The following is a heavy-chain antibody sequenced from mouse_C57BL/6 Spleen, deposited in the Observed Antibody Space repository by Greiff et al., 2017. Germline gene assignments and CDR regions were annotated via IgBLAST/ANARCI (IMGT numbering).Heavy chain of an antibody. V-gene: IGHV5-4*01. D-gene: IGHD2-1*01. J-gene: IGHJ4*01. CDR2: ISDGGSYT. CDR3: ARDGVYGNYAYAMDY. Sequence: DVHLVESGGGLVKPGGSLKLSCAASGFTFSSYAMSWVRQTPEKRLEWVATISDGGSYTYYPDNVKGRFTISRDNAKNNLYLQMSHLKSEDTAMYYCARDGVYGNYAYAMDYWGQGTSVTVSS. CDR1: GFTFSSYA.